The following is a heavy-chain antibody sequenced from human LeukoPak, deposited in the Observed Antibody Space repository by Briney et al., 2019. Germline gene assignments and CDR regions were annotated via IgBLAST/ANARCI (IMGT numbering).Heavy chain of an antibody. V-gene: IGHV1-69*13. J-gene: IGHJ4*02. Sequence: SVKVSCKASGGTFSSYAISWVRQAPGQGLEWMGGIIPIFGTANYAQKFQGRVTITADESTSTAYMELSSLRSEDTAVYYCARSYDSSGYSFDYWGQGTLVTVSS. D-gene: IGHD3-22*01. CDR2: IIPIFGTA. CDR1: GGTFSSYA. CDR3: ARSYDSSGYSFDY.